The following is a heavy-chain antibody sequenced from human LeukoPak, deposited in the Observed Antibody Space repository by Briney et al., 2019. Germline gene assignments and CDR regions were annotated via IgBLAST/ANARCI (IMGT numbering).Heavy chain of an antibody. CDR3: ARGRGSSSWYNY. Sequence: ASVKVSCKASGGTFSSYAISWVRQAPGQGLEWMGGIIPIFGTANYAQKFQGRVTITADESTSTAYMELSSLRSEDTAVYCCARGRGSSSWYNYWGQGTLVTVSS. CDR2: IIPIFGTA. J-gene: IGHJ4*02. D-gene: IGHD6-13*01. V-gene: IGHV1-69*13. CDR1: GGTFSSYA.